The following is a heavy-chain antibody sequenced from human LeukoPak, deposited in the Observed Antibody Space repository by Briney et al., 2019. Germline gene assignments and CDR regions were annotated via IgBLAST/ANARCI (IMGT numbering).Heavy chain of an antibody. CDR2: IIPIFGTA. CDR3: ARGPRYCTNGVCALPYNWFDP. CDR1: GYTFTSYG. Sequence: GASVKVSCKASGYTFTSYGISWVRQAPGQGLEWMGGIIPIFGTANYAQKFQGRVTITADESTSTAYMELSSLRSEDTAVYYCARGPRYCTNGVCALPYNWFDPWGQGTLVTVSS. J-gene: IGHJ5*02. V-gene: IGHV1-69*13. D-gene: IGHD2-8*01.